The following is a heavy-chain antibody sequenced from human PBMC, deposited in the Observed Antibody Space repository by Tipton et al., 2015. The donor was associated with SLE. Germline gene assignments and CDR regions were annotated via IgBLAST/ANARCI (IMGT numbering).Heavy chain of an antibody. J-gene: IGHJ5*02. V-gene: IGHV4-39*07. D-gene: IGHD3-22*01. Sequence: TLSLTCTVSGGSISESTYSWDWIRQAPGKGLEWIGSMYFSGNTYYNPFLRSRVTISADTSKNQFSLKLTSVTAADTAVYFCARGELIEGFDPWGQGTLVTVAA. CDR2: MYFSGNT. CDR1: GGSISESTYS. CDR3: ARGELIEGFDP.